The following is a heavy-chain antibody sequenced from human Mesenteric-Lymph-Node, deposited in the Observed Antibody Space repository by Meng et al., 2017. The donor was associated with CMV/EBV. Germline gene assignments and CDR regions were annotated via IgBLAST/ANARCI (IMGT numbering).Heavy chain of an antibody. V-gene: IGHV4-34*01. Sequence: QVQLPQWGEGLLKPSETLSLPCAVYGGSFSGYYWSWIRQPPGKGLEWIGEINHSGSTNYNPSLKSRVTISVDTSKNQFSLKLSSVTAADTAVYYCARHQRWLKSEGGFNYWGQGTLVTVSS. D-gene: IGHD4-23*01. CDR1: GGSFSGYY. CDR3: ARHQRWLKSEGGFNY. J-gene: IGHJ4*02. CDR2: INHSGST.